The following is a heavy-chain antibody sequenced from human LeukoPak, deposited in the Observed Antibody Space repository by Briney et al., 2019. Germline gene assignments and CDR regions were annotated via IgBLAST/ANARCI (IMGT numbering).Heavy chain of an antibody. CDR3: ARDYQGGYGDKTVDY. J-gene: IGHJ4*02. V-gene: IGHV4-39*07. Sequence: SETLSLTCTVSGGSISSSPYYWGWIRQPPGKGLEWIGSIYYSGSTYYNPSLKSRVTISVDTSKNQFSLKLSSVTAADTAVYYCARDYQGGYGDKTVDYWGQGTLVTVSS. D-gene: IGHD5-18*01. CDR1: GGSISSSPYY. CDR2: IYYSGST.